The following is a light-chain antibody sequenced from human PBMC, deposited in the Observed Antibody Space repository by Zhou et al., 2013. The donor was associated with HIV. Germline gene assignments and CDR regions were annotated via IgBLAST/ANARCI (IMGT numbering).Light chain of an antibody. CDR2: DAS. J-gene: IGKJ1*01. CDR1: QSVSSS. CDR3: QQYGNSPRT. V-gene: IGKV3-11*01. Sequence: EIVLTQSPATPSLSPGERATLSCRASQSVSSSLAWYQQKPGQAPRLLIYDASNRATGIPARFSGSGSGTDFTLTITRLEPEDFAVFYCQQYGNSPRTFGQGTKVEIK.